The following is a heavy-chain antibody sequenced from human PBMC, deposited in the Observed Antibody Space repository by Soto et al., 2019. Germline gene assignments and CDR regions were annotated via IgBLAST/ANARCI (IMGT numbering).Heavy chain of an antibody. CDR2: ISGSGGST. CDR1: GFTFSSYA. Sequence: EEQLLESGGGLVQPGGSLRLSCAASGFTFSSYAMTWVRQAPGMGLEWVSSISGSGGSTYYADSVKGRFTISRDNSRNTLYLQMNSLRAEDTAVYYCAKNRIGYCSSGGSCSRSVGAMDVRGQGTTVSVSS. V-gene: IGHV3-23*01. D-gene: IGHD2-2*01. J-gene: IGHJ6*02. CDR3: AKNRIGYCSSGGSCSRSVGAMDV.